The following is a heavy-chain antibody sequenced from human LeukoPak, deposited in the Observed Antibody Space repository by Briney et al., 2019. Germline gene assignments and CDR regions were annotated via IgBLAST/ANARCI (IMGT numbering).Heavy chain of an antibody. J-gene: IGHJ4*02. CDR1: GGTFSSYA. Sequence: ASVKVSCKASGGTFSSYAISWVRQAPGQGLEWMGGIIPIFGTANYAQKFQGRVTITADESTSTAYMELSSLRSEDTAVYYCATRAAAGRFDYWGQGTLVTVSS. CDR2: IIPIFGTA. V-gene: IGHV1-69*13. CDR3: ATRAAAGRFDY. D-gene: IGHD6-13*01.